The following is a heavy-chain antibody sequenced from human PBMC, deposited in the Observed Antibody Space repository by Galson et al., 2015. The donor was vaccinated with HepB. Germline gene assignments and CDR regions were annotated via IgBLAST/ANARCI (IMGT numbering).Heavy chain of an antibody. D-gene: IGHD3-3*01. J-gene: IGHJ4*02. CDR2: ISGSGSTT. V-gene: IGHV3-23*01. CDR1: GFSFSSYA. Sequence: SLRLSCAASGFSFSSYALTWVRQAPGKGLEWVSSISGSGSTTYYADSVKGRFTISRDNSKNTLYLQMNTLRAEDTAVYYCSKGGDWSGYYRSDYWGQGTLVTVSS. CDR3: SKGGDWSGYYRSDY.